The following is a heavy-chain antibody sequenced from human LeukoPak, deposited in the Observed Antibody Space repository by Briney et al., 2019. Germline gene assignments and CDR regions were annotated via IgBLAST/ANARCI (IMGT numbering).Heavy chain of an antibody. D-gene: IGHD6-13*01. CDR1: GFTFDDYA. CDR3: AKDGAAAGTESDNWFDP. Sequence: PGRSLRLSCAASGFTFDDYAMHWVRQAPGKGLEWVSGISWNSGSIGYADSVKGRFTISRDNAKNSLYLQMISLRAEDTALYYCAKDGAAAGTESDNWFDPWGQGTLVTVSS. J-gene: IGHJ5*02. CDR2: ISWNSGSI. V-gene: IGHV3-9*01.